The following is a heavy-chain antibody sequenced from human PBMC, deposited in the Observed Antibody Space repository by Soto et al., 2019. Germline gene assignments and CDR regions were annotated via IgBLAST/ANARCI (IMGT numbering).Heavy chain of an antibody. CDR2: ISAYNGNT. Sequence: QVQLVQSRAEVKNPGTSVKVSCKTSGYTFTSAGISWMRQAPGQGLEWMGWISAYNGNTKYAQKVQGRVTMTTDTSTSTADMESRSLTSDDTAVYYCARDLDGSGSYYTDYWGQGTLVTVAA. D-gene: IGHD3-10*01. CDR1: GYTFTSAG. CDR3: ARDLDGSGSYYTDY. J-gene: IGHJ4*02. V-gene: IGHV1-18*01.